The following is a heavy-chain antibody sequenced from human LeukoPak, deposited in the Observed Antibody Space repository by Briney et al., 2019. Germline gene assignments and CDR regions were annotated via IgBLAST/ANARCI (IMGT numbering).Heavy chain of an antibody. V-gene: IGHV4-4*07. D-gene: IGHD2-2*02. CDR1: GDSISNYY. J-gene: IGHJ5*02. Sequence: SETLSLTCTVSGDSISNYYWSWIRQPAGKGLEWIGRIYTSGSTNYNPSLKSRVTMSVDTSKNQFSLKLSSVTAADTAVYYCARGDIVVLPAGIPHNWFDPWGQGTLVTVSS. CDR2: IYTSGST. CDR3: ARGDIVVLPAGIPHNWFDP.